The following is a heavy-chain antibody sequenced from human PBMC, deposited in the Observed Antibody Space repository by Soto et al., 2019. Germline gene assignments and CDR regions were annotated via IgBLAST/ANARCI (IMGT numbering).Heavy chain of an antibody. CDR3: ARGLRGSSWFRRGNYFDY. D-gene: IGHD6-13*01. Sequence: SSETLSLTCTVSGGSISSYYWSWIRQPPGKGLEWIGYIYYSGSTNYNPSLKSRVTISVDTSKNQFSLKLSPVTAADTAVYYCARGLRGSSWFRRGNYFDYWGQGTLVTVSS. J-gene: IGHJ4*02. CDR2: IYYSGST. V-gene: IGHV4-59*01. CDR1: GGSISSYY.